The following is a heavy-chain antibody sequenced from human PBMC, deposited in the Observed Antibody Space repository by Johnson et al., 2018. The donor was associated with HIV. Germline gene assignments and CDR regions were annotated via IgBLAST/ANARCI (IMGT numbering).Heavy chain of an antibody. CDR1: GFTFDDYA. Sequence: VQLVESGGGVVRPGGSLRLSCAASGFTFDDYAMNWVRQAPGKGLEWVSRINSDGSSTSYADSVKGRFTISRDNAKNTLYLQMNSLRAEDTALYYCARGTRMNGVDAFDIWGQGTMVTVSS. D-gene: IGHD1-1*01. V-gene: IGHV3-20*04. J-gene: IGHJ3*02. CDR3: ARGTRMNGVDAFDI. CDR2: INSDGSST.